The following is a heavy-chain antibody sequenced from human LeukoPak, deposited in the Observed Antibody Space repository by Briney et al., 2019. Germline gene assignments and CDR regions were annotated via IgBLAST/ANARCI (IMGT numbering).Heavy chain of an antibody. Sequence: RPGGSLRLSCAASGFTFRSYGMHWVRQAPGKGLEWIGEINHGGSTNYNPSLKSRVTISIDTSKNQFSLKLSSVTAADTAFYYCARYLDYGGNSRVFQHWGQGTLVTVSS. CDR1: GFTFRSYG. V-gene: IGHV4-34*01. CDR2: INHGGST. D-gene: IGHD4-23*01. CDR3: ARYLDYGGNSRVFQH. J-gene: IGHJ1*01.